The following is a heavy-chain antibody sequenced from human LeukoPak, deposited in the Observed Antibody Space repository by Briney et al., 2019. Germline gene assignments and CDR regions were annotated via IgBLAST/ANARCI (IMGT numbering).Heavy chain of an antibody. CDR1: GDSMSSSTYC. CDR3: ARPLVGTARID. Sequence: SETLSLTCTVSGDSMSSSTYCWAWIRQPPGKGLEWIGSIFYGGRTYYNPSLKSRVTISTDTSKNQLSLKLTSVTAADTAVYYCARPLVGTARIDWGQGTLVTVSS. D-gene: IGHD5-18*01. J-gene: IGHJ4*02. V-gene: IGHV4-39*01. CDR2: IFYGGRT.